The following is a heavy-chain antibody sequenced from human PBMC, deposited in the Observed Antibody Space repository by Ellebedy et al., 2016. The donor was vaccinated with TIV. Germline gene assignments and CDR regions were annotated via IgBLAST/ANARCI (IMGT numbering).Heavy chain of an antibody. CDR3: TSLGGLDY. J-gene: IGHJ4*02. CDR1: GFTFSGYW. V-gene: IGHV3-74*01. D-gene: IGHD3-16*01. CDR2: INSDGSST. Sequence: GGSLRLXXAASGFTFSGYWMHWVRQAPGKGLVWVSLINSDGSSTNYADAVKGRFTISRDNAKNTLYLQMSSLRAEDTAVYYCTSLGGLDYWGQGTLVTVSS.